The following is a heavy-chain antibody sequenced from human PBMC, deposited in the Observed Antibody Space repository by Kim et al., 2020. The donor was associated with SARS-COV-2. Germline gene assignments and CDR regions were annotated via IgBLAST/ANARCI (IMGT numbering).Heavy chain of an antibody. J-gene: IGHJ5*02. CDR3: ARGRLGGLRYFDWLLNWFDP. Sequence: ASVKVSCKASGYTFTSYDINWVRQATGQGLEWMGWMNPNSGNTGYAQKFQGRVTITRNTSISTAYMELSSLRSEDTAVYYCARGRLGGLRYFDWLLNWFDPWGQGTLVTVSS. CDR1: GYTFTSYD. V-gene: IGHV1-8*01. D-gene: IGHD3-9*01. CDR2: MNPNSGNT.